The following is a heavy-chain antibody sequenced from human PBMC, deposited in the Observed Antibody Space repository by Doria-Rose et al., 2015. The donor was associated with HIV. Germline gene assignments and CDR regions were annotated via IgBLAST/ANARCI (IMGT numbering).Heavy chain of an antibody. CDR3: ARIKSSRWYHKYYFDF. CDR2: IFSDDER. CDR1: GVSLSSPGMG. Sequence: QVQLVQSGPVLVKPTETLTLTCTVSGVSLSSPGMGVSWIRQPPGKALEWLANIFSDDERSYKTSLKSRLTISRCTSKGQVVLTMTDMDPVDTATYYCARIKSSRWYHKYYFDFWGQGTLVIVSA. J-gene: IGHJ4*02. D-gene: IGHD6-13*01. V-gene: IGHV2-26*01.